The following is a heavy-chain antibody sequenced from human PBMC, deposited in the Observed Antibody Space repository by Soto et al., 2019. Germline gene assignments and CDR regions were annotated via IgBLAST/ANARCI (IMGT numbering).Heavy chain of an antibody. V-gene: IGHV4-31*11. CDR3: AGDEWFGEPRSQYTGFDS. Sequence: VQLQESGPGLVKPSQTLSLSCAVSGGSISIGGYYWSWIRQHPGKGLEWIGYIYYTGTTYSKSSVKCGCVMAVVTSKNQFSLNLASVPAADTAVYYCAGDEWFGEPRSQYTGFDSWGQGILVTVAS. J-gene: IGHJ5*01. CDR2: IYYTGTT. D-gene: IGHD3-10*01. CDR1: GGSISIGGYY.